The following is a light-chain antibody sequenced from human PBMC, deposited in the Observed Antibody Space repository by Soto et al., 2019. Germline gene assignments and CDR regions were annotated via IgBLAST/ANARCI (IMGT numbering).Light chain of an antibody. CDR1: QAISNH. J-gene: IGKJ5*01. CDR3: QQYITFPPT. Sequence: DIQMTHSPYSLSASVGDRVTITCRASQAISNHLSWFQQKPGKAPKSLIYAASSLQSGVTSKFSGGGFGTDFTLTINSLQPEDFATYYCQQYITFPPTCGQGTRLDIK. CDR2: AAS. V-gene: IGKV1-16*02.